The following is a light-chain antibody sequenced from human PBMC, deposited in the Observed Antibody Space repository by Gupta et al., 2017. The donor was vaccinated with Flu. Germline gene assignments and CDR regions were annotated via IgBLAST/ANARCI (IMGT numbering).Light chain of an antibody. CDR2: DTN. CDR3: WPSAHGGDRV. CDR1: TGSVTTSHY. V-gene: IGLV7-46*01. Sequence: QAGGTQEPSLTVSPGVPVTLTCVSSTGSVTTSHYPYWFQQKPGQAPTPLIYDTNSKHAWPPAPFSGSLSGGTAALTLSGARDEDEDEYYRWPSAHGGDRVFGGGTKLTVL. J-gene: IGLJ3*02.